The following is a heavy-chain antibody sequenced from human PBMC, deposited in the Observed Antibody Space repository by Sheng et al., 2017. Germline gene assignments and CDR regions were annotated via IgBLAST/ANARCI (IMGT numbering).Heavy chain of an antibody. V-gene: IGHV1-69*05. D-gene: IGHD4-17*01. CDR3: ARDERGYGVRDYYYYMDV. CDR1: GGTFSSYA. Sequence: QVQLVQSGAEVKKPGSSVKVSCKASGGTFSSYAISWVRQAPGQGLEWMGGIIPIFGTANYAQKFQGRVTITTDESTSTAYMELSSLRSEDTAVYYCARDERGYGVRDYYYYMDVWGKGTTVTVSS. J-gene: IGHJ6*03. CDR2: IIPIFGTA.